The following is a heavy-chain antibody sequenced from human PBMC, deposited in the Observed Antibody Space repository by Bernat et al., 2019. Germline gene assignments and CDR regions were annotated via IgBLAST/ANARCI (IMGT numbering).Heavy chain of an antibody. CDR3: ARQRGDYESWYGMDV. CDR1: GGSICSSSYY. V-gene: IGHV4-39*01. J-gene: IGHJ6*02. Sequence: QLQLQESGPGLVKPSETLSLTCTVSGGSICSSSYYWGWIRQPPGKGLEWIGSIYYSGSTYYNPSLKSRVTISVDTSKNQFSLKLSSVTAADTAVYYCARQRGDYESWYGMDVWGQGTTVTVSS. D-gene: IGHD4-17*01. CDR2: IYYSGST.